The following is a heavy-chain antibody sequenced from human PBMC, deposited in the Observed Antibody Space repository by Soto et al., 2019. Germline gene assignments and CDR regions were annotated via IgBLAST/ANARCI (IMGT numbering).Heavy chain of an antibody. D-gene: IGHD2-15*01. CDR2: IKQDGSEK. Sequence: GGSLRLSCVASEFTSGNYWMSWVRQAPGKGLEWVANIKQDGSEKYYVDSVKGRFTISRDNAKNSLFLQMNSLRAEDTAVYYCARDLGWHCSGGSCHTNYMDVWGKGTTVTVSS. CDR3: ARDLGWHCSGGSCHTNYMDV. CDR1: EFTSGNYW. J-gene: IGHJ6*03. V-gene: IGHV3-7*01.